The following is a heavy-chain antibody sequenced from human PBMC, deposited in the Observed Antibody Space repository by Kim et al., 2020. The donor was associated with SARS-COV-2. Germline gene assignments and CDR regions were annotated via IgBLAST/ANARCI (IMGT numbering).Heavy chain of an antibody. CDR1: GFTFSSYS. J-gene: IGHJ3*02. CDR2: ISSSSSYI. Sequence: GGSLRLSCAASGFTFSSYSMNWVRQAPGKGLEWVSSISSSSSYIYYADSVKGRLTISRDNAKNSLYLQMNSLRAEDTAVYYCARGLYRSGKQTSTAFDIWGQGTMVTVSS. CDR3: ARGLYRSGKQTSTAFDI. D-gene: IGHD6-19*01. V-gene: IGHV3-21*01.